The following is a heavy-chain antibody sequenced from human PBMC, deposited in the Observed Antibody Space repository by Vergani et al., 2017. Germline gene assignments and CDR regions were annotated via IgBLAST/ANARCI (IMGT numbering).Heavy chain of an antibody. J-gene: IGHJ4*02. CDR2: IYYSGST. CDR1: GGSISSYY. D-gene: IGHD6-13*01. CDR3: ARVGSSLDY. Sequence: QVQLQQWGPGLVKPSETLSLTCTVSGGSISSYYWSWIRQPPGKGLEWIGYIYYSGSTNYNPSLKSRVTISVDTSKSQCSLKLSSVTAADTAVYYCARVGSSLDYWGQGTLVTVSS. V-gene: IGHV4-59*01.